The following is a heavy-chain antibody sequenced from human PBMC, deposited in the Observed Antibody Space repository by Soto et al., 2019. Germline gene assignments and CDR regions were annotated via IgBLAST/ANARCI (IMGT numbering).Heavy chain of an antibody. CDR1: GFTFSSYW. D-gene: IGHD3-10*01. Sequence: EVQLVESGGGLVQPGGSLRLSCAASGFTFSSYWMHWVRQAPGKGLVWVSRLKSDGSGTTYADSGKGRLTISRDNAKHTLYLQMNSLRTEDTAVYYCVRGDGDYYAGTGYLGRHWGQGTLVTVSS. CDR2: LKSDGSGT. V-gene: IGHV3-74*01. CDR3: VRGDGDYYAGTGYLGRH. J-gene: IGHJ4*02.